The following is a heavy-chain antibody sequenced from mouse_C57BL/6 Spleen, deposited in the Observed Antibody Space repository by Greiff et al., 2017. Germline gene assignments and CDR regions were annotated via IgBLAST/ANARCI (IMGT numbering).Heavy chain of an antibody. Sequence: EVKLVESGGGLVKPGGSLKLSCAASGFTFSSYAMSWVRQTPEKRLEWVATISDGGSYTYYPANVKGRFTISRDNAKNNLYLQMSHLKSEDTAMYYCARDLNFYYFDYWGQGTTLTVSS. CDR3: ARDLNFYYFDY. V-gene: IGHV5-4*01. CDR2: ISDGGSYT. J-gene: IGHJ2*01. CDR1: GFTFSSYA.